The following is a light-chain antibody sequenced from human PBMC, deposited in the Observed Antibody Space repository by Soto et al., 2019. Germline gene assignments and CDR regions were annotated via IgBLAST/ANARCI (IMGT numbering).Light chain of an antibody. J-gene: IGLJ3*02. CDR3: TSYAANNNLV. CDR1: SSDVGAYNY. Sequence: QSALTQPPSASGSPGQSVTISCTGTSSDVGAYNYVSWHQQPPGKAPKLIIYEVNNRPSGVPDRFSGSKSGNTASLTVSRLQAEDEADYYCTSYAANNNLVFGGGTKVTVL. V-gene: IGLV2-8*01. CDR2: EVN.